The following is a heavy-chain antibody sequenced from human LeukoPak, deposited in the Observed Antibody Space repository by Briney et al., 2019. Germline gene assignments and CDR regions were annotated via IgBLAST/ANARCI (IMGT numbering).Heavy chain of an antibody. Sequence: HGESLKISCKGSGYRFTKSWIGWVRQMPGKGLEWLGIIYPDDSRTRYSPSFQGQVTMSVDKSISTAYLQWSSLKASDTAMYYCARPSYGASDYWGQGTLVTVSS. CDR2: IYPDDSRT. CDR1: GYRFTKSW. V-gene: IGHV5-51*01. D-gene: IGHD4-17*01. J-gene: IGHJ4*02. CDR3: ARPSYGASDY.